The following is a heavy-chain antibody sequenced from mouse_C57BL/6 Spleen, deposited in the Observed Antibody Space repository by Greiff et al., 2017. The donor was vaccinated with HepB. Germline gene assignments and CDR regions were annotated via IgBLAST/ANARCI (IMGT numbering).Heavy chain of an antibody. CDR3: ARGFGDHGYFDV. CDR1: GYAFSSSW. J-gene: IGHJ1*03. CDR2: IYPGDGDT. Sequence: VQLQQSGPELVKPGASVKISCKASGYAFSSSWMNWVKQRPGKGLEWIGRIYPGDGDTNYNGKFKGKATLTADKSSSTAYMQLSSRTSEDSAVYVYARGFGDHGYFDVWGTGTTVTVSS. V-gene: IGHV1-82*01.